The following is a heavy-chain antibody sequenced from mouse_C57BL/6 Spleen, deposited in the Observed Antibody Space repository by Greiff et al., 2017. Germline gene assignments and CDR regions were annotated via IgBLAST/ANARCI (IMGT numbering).Heavy chain of an antibody. Sequence: EVQVVESGGGLVKPGGSLKLSCAASGFTFSSYTMSWVRQTPEKRLEWVATISGGGGNTYYPDSVKGRFTISRDNAKNTLYLQMSSLRSEDTALYYCARHGYGKYFDYWGQGTTLTVSS. D-gene: IGHD2-1*01. J-gene: IGHJ2*01. CDR1: GFTFSSYT. CDR3: ARHGYGKYFDY. V-gene: IGHV5-9*01. CDR2: ISGGGGNT.